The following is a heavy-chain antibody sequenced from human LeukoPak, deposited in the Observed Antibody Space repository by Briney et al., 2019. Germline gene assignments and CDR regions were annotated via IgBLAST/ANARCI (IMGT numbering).Heavy chain of an antibody. V-gene: IGHV3-23*01. CDR2: ISGSDGST. CDR3: AKGRGYCTGGSCYSDY. Sequence: QPGGSLRLSCTASGFTFSNYAMSWVRQAPGKGLEWVSTISGSDGSTHYADSAKGRFTISRDNSKNTLYLQMNSLRVEDTAIYYCAKGRGYCTGGSCYSDYWGQGTLVTVSS. J-gene: IGHJ4*02. CDR1: GFTFSNYA. D-gene: IGHD2-15*01.